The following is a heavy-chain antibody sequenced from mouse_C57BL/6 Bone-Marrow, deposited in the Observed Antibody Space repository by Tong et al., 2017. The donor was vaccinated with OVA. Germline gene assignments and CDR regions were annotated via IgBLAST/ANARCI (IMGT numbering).Heavy chain of an antibody. CDR2: IDPANGNT. D-gene: IGHD1-1*01. CDR3: ARDPLLLRSWGGY. CDR1: GFNIKNTY. V-gene: IGHV14-3*01. Sequence: EVQLQESVAELVRPGASVKLSCTASGFNIKNTYMHWVKQRPEQGLEWIGRIDPANGNTKYAPKFQGKATITADTSSNTAYLQLSSLTSEDTAIYYCARDPLLLRSWGGYWGQGTTLTVSS. J-gene: IGHJ2*01.